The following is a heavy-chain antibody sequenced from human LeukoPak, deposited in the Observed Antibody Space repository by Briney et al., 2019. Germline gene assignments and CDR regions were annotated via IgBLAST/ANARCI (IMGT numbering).Heavy chain of an antibody. Sequence: GESLKISCKGSGHSFTSYWIGWVRQMPGKGLEWMGIIYPGDSDTRYSPSFQGQVTISADKSISTAYLQWSSLKASDTAMYYCARASMVRGVINPGDYWGQGTLVTVPS. V-gene: IGHV5-51*01. J-gene: IGHJ4*02. D-gene: IGHD3-10*01. CDR3: ARASMVRGVINPGDY. CDR1: GHSFTSYW. CDR2: IYPGDSDT.